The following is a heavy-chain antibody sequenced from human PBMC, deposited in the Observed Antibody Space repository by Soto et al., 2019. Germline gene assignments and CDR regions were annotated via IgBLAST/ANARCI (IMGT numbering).Heavy chain of an antibody. CDR3: ATHGGDGDSDAFDI. CDR1: GYTFTGYY. J-gene: IGHJ3*02. V-gene: IGHV1-2*04. CDR2: INPNSGGT. Sequence: QVQLVQSGAEVKKPGASVKVSCKASGYTFTGYYMHWVRQAPGQGLEWMGWINPNSGGTNYAQKFQGWVTMTRDTAISTAYMELSRLRSEDKAVYYCATHGGDGDSDAFDIWGQGTMVTVSS. D-gene: IGHD4-17*01.